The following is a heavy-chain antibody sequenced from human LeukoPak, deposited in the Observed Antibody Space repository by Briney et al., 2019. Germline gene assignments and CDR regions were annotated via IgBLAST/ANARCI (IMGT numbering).Heavy chain of an antibody. J-gene: IGHJ4*02. D-gene: IGHD3-22*01. CDR1: RFTFSSYA. V-gene: IGHV3-23*01. Sequence: PGGSLRLSCAASRFTFSSYAMSWVRQAPGEGLEWVSAITDSGGSTYYSDSVKGRFTISRDNSKNTLYLQMNTLRAEDTAIYYCAKGISGSRPYYFDYWGQGTLVTVSS. CDR3: AKGISGSRPYYFDY. CDR2: ITDSGGST.